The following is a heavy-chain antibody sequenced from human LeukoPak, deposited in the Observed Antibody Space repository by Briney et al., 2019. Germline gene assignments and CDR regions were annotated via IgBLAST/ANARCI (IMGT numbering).Heavy chain of an antibody. J-gene: IGHJ3*02. V-gene: IGHV3-23*01. D-gene: IGHD3-3*01. CDR1: GFTFTTYA. CDR2: ITGSGAST. CDR3: AKRDSSNDFWSGYHAFDI. Sequence: GGSLRLSCAASGFTFTTYAMTWVRQAPGKGLEWVSGITGSGASTYYTNSVKGRFTISRDNSKDTLYLQMNSLRVDDTAVYCCAKRDSSNDFWSGYHAFDIWGQGTMVTVSS.